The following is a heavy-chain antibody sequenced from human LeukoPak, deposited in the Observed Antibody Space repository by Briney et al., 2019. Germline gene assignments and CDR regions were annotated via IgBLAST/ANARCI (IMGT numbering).Heavy chain of an antibody. V-gene: IGHV1-18*01. CDR3: ARGPNSSGWPYYYYGMDV. J-gene: IGHJ6*02. CDR2: ISAYNGNT. Sequence: ASVKVSCKASGYTFTSYGISWVRQAPGQGLEWMGWISAYNGNTNYAQKLQGRVTMTTDASTSTAYMELRSLRTDDTAVYYCARGPNSSGWPYYYYGMDVWGQGTTVTVSS. D-gene: IGHD6-19*01. CDR1: GYTFTSYG.